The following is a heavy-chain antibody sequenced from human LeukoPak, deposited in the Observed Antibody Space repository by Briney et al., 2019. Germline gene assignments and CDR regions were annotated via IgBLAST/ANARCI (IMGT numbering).Heavy chain of an antibody. CDR3: TRGGSVPATRSFDY. Sequence: GGSLRLSCAASGFTFSSYAMTWVRQAPGKGLEWVSGISNSGGNTYYADSVKGRFTISRDNSKNTLYLQMNSLRVEDTAMYYCTRGGSVPATRSFDYWGQGTLVTVSS. J-gene: IGHJ4*02. CDR1: GFTFSSYA. V-gene: IGHV3-23*01. CDR2: ISNSGGNT. D-gene: IGHD6-19*01.